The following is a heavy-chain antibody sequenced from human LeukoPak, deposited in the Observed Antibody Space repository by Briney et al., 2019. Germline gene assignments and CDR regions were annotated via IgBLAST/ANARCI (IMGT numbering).Heavy chain of an antibody. CDR3: GRGTYCSGGSCYSFDY. CDR2: FNSNSGDT. Sequence: ASVKVSCKASGYTFTGYYMHWVRQAPGQGLEWMGWFNSNSGDTNYAQKFQGRVTMTRDTSIRTAYMEVGRLTSDDAAGYYCGRGTYCSGGSCYSFDYWVQGTMVSVCS. J-gene: IGHJ4*02. D-gene: IGHD2-15*01. V-gene: IGHV1-2*02. CDR1: GYTFTGYY.